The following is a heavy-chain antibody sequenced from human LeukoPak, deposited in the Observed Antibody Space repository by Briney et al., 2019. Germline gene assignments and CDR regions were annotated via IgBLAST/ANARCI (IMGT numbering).Heavy chain of an antibody. V-gene: IGHV3-15*01. Sequence: GGSLRLSCAASGFTFSNAWMSWVRQAPGKGLEWVGRIKSKIDDGTTDYAAPVKGRFTISRDDSKNTLYLQMNSLKTEDTAVYYCTTVGYYDFWSGLDFDYWGQGTLVTVSS. D-gene: IGHD3-3*01. CDR2: IKSKIDDGTT. CDR1: GFTFSNAW. J-gene: IGHJ4*02. CDR3: TTVGYYDFWSGLDFDY.